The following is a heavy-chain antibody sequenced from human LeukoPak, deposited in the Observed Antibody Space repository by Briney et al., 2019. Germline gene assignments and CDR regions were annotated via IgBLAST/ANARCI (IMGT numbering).Heavy chain of an antibody. Sequence: SETLSLTRTVSGASIGDYYWNWIRQPAGKGLEWIGRIYISGSTNYNPSLRSRVTMSIDTSKNQFSLKLTSMTAADSAVYYCVRDPTGLLRPTNWFDPWGQGTLVTVSS. CDR1: GASIGDYY. D-gene: IGHD3-22*01. J-gene: IGHJ5*02. CDR3: VRDPTGLLRPTNWFDP. V-gene: IGHV4-4*07. CDR2: IYISGST.